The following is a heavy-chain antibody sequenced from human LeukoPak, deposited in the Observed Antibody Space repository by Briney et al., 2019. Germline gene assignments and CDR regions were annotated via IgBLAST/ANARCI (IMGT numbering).Heavy chain of an antibody. CDR1: GYTFTNYG. J-gene: IGHJ3*01. D-gene: IGHD2-2*01. V-gene: IGHV1-18*01. Sequence: ASVKVSCKASGYTFTNYGISWVRQAPVQGLEWIGWISAYNGNTNHAQNLQGRVTMTTDTSTTTPYMELKSLRSDDTAVYYCASQRGFCRSNSCSNDAFDVWGQGTLVTVSS. CDR3: ASQRGFCRSNSCSNDAFDV. CDR2: ISAYNGNT.